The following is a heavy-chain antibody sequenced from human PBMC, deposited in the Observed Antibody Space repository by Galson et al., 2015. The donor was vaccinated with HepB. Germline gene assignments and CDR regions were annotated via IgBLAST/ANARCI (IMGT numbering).Heavy chain of an antibody. D-gene: IGHD1-1*01. J-gene: IGHJ6*02. CDR2: TYYRSKWTN. Sequence: CAISGDSVSNNNAAWNWIRQSPSGGLEWLGRTYYRSKWTNDYAPSVESRIIINPDTSKNQFSLQLDSVTPEDTAVYYCTKSLALARGMGVWGQGTTVTVSS. V-gene: IGHV6-1*01. CDR3: TKSLALARGMGV. CDR1: GDSVSNNNAA.